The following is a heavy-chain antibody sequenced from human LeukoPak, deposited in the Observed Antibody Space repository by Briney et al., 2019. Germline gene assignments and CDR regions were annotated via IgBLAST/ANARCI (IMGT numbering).Heavy chain of an antibody. D-gene: IGHD3-10*01. CDR3: AKDVIRGTITYFES. CDR2: ISGRGETS. J-gene: IGHJ4*02. V-gene: IGHV3-23*01. CDR1: GFTFTDYY. Sequence: GGSLRLSCAASGFTFTDYYMSWIRRAPGKGLEWVAGISGRGETSYYADSVQGRFNISRDNSKNTLFLQVNSLRAEDTAVYYCAKDVIRGTITYFESWGQGTPVAVSS.